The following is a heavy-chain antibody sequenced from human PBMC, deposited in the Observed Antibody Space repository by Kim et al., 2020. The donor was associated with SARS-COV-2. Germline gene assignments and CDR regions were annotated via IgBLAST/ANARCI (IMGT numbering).Heavy chain of an antibody. CDR1: GYTFTSYY. V-gene: IGHV1-46*01. J-gene: IGHJ4*02. D-gene: IGHD3-10*01. CDR2: INPSGGST. Sequence: ASVKVSCKASGYTFTSYYMHWVRQAPGQGLEWMGIINPSGGSTSYAQKFQGRVTMTRDTSTSTVYMELSSLRSEDTAVYYCARGMTTNRSGSSKGLVIPPNFDYWGQGTLVTVSS. CDR3: ARGMTTNRSGSSKGLVIPPNFDY.